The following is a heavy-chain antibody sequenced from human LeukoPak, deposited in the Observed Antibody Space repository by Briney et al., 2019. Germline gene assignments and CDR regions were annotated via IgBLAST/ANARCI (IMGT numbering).Heavy chain of an antibody. V-gene: IGHV3-48*01. CDR1: GFTFGDYA. D-gene: IGHD1-26*01. Sequence: GGSLRLSCTASGFTFGDYAMSWVRQAPGKGLEWVSYISSSSSTIYYADSVKGRFTISRDNAKNSLYLQMNSLRAEDTAVYYCATDSGSYAFDIWGQGTMVTVSS. CDR3: ATDSGSYAFDI. J-gene: IGHJ3*02. CDR2: ISSSSSTI.